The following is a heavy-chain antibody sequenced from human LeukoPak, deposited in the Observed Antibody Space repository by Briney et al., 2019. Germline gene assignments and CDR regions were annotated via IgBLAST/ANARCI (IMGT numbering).Heavy chain of an antibody. CDR2: ISSSSSTI. D-gene: IGHD3-10*01. Sequence: GGSLRLSCAASGFTSSSYSMNWVRQAPGKGLEWVSYISSSSSTIYYADSVKGRFTISRDNAKNSLYLQMNSLRAEDTAVYYCARDGSGSYFDYWGQGTLVTVSS. V-gene: IGHV3-48*01. CDR1: GFTSSSYS. J-gene: IGHJ4*02. CDR3: ARDGSGSYFDY.